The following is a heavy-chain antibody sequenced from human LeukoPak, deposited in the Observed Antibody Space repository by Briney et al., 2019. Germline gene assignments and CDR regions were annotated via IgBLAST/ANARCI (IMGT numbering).Heavy chain of an antibody. V-gene: IGHV3-33*01. CDR3: AREYGIAAAGPDY. CDR2: IFYDGSNK. J-gene: IGHJ4*02. Sequence: GKSLRLSCAASGFTFNRSGMHWVRQAPGKGLEWVALIFYDGSNKYFADSVKGRFTISRDNAKNSLYLQMNSLRAEDTAVYYCAREYGIAAAGPDYWGQGTLVTVSS. CDR1: GFTFNRSG. D-gene: IGHD6-13*01.